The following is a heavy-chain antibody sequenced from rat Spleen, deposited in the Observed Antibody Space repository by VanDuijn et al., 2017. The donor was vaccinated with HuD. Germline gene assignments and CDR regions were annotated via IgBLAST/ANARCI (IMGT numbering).Heavy chain of an antibody. CDR2: ISSGGNT. Sequence: QVQLKESGPGLVQPSQTLSLNCTVSGISLTSYHVSWVRQPPGKGLEWIAAISSGGNTYYNSALKSRLSISRDTSKSQVFLKMNSLQIDDTAIYFCTRSYGGYTQHWFAYWGQGTLVTVSS. CDR1: GISLTSYH. V-gene: IGHV2S12*01. CDR3: TRSYGGYTQHWFAY. J-gene: IGHJ3*01. D-gene: IGHD1-11*01.